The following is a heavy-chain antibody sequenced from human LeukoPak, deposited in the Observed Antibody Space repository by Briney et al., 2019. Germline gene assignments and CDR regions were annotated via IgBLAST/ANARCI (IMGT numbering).Heavy chain of an antibody. V-gene: IGHV3-30-3*01. CDR3: ARDHLAYMVRGVIGY. D-gene: IGHD3-10*01. Sequence: GSLRLSCAASGFTFSSYAMHWFRQAPGKGLEWVAVISYDGSNKYYADSVKGRFTISRDNSKNTLYLQMNSLRAEDTAVYYCARDHLAYMVRGVIGYWGQGTLVTVSS. CDR2: ISYDGSNK. CDR1: GFTFSSYA. J-gene: IGHJ4*02.